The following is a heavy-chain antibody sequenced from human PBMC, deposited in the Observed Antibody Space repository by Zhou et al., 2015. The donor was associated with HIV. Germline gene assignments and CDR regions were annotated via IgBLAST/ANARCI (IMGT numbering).Heavy chain of an antibody. D-gene: IGHD6-13*01. CDR1: GGTFSSYA. J-gene: IGHJ5*02. V-gene: IGHV1-69*01. CDR3: ARISRVATKGESKQLVRIRP. Sequence: QVQLVQSGAEVKKPGSSVKVSCKASGGTFSSYAISWVRQAPGQGLEWMGGIIPIFGTANYAQKFQGRVTITADESTSTAYMELSSLRSEDTAVYYCARISRVATKGESKQLVRIRPWGQGTLVHRLL. CDR2: IIPIFGTA.